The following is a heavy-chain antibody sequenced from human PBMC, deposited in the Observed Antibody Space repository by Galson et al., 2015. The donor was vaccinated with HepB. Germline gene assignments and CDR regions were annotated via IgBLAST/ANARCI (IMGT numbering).Heavy chain of an antibody. CDR2: ISTAGNIV. Sequence: SLRLSCAASGFIFRDYSMNWVRQAPGKGLEWVSSISTAGNIVSEADSVKGRFTISRDNAKNSLSLQMNSLRDEDTAVYYCARGEGTRRGDYWGQGTLVTVSS. V-gene: IGHV3-21*01. D-gene: IGHD1-1*01. CDR1: GFIFRDYS. CDR3: ARGEGTRRGDY. J-gene: IGHJ4*02.